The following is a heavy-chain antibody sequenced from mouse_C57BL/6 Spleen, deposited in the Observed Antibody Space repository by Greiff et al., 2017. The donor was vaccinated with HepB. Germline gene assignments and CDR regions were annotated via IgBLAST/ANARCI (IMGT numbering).Heavy chain of an antibody. Sequence: EVQLQQSGPELVKPGASVKISCKASGYTFTDYYMNWVKQSHGKSLEWIGDINPNNGGTSYNQKFKGKATLTVDKSSSTADMELRSLTSEDSAVYYCARSQIYYDSAYYAMDYWGQGTSVTVSS. J-gene: IGHJ4*01. D-gene: IGHD2-4*01. CDR1: GYTFTDYY. V-gene: IGHV1-26*01. CDR3: ARSQIYYDSAYYAMDY. CDR2: INPNNGGT.